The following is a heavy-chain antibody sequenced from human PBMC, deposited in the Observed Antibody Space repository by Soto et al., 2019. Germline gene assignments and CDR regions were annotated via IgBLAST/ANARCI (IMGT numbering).Heavy chain of an antibody. CDR2: INAGNGNT. J-gene: IGHJ4*02. CDR3: ARGGMVSYIDY. D-gene: IGHD1-26*01. V-gene: IGHV1-3*01. Sequence: QVQLVQSGAEVKKPGASVKVSCKASGYRFTSFAMHWVRQAPGQRLEWMGWINAGNGNTKYSQKFQGRVTFTRDTSATTAYMEMSSLTSEDTAVYYWARGGMVSYIDYWGQGTLVTVSS. CDR1: GYRFTSFA.